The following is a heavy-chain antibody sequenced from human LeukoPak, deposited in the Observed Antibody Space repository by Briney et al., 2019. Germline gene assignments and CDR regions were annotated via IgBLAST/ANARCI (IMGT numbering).Heavy chain of an antibody. CDR3: ARDRVGATDYFDY. Sequence: GRSLRLSCAASGFTFSGYAMHWVRQAPGKGLEWVAVISYDGSNKYYADSVKGRFTISRDNSKNTLYLKMNSLRAEDTAVYYCARDRVGATDYFDYWGQGTLVTVSS. J-gene: IGHJ4*02. D-gene: IGHD1-26*01. CDR1: GFTFSGYA. V-gene: IGHV3-30-3*01. CDR2: ISYDGSNK.